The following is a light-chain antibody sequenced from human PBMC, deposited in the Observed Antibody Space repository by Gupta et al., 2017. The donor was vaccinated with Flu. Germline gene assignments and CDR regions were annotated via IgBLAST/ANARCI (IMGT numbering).Light chain of an antibody. CDR2: DAS. Sequence: ELVLTQSPATLSLSPGERATLSCRASQSVSSYLAWYQQKPGQAHRLLIYDASNRATGIPARFSGSGSGTDFTRTISSLDPEDFAVYYCQQRSNWPTFGPGTKVDIK. J-gene: IGKJ3*01. CDR1: QSVSSY. V-gene: IGKV3-11*01. CDR3: QQRSNWPT.